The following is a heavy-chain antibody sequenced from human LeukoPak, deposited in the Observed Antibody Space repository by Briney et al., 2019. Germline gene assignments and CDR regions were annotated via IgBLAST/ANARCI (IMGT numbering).Heavy chain of an antibody. CDR2: INHSGST. Sequence: PSETLSLTCAVYGGSFSGYYWSWIRQPPGKGLEWIGEINHSGSTNYNPSLKSRVTISVDTSKNQFSLKLSSVTAADTAVYYCARGQISVAYGDYLAFDIWGQGTMVTVSS. D-gene: IGHD4-17*01. V-gene: IGHV4-34*01. CDR3: ARGQISVAYGDYLAFDI. CDR1: GGSFSGYY. J-gene: IGHJ3*02.